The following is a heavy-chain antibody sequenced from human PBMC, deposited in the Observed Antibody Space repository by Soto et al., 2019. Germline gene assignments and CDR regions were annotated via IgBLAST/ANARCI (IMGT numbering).Heavy chain of an antibody. D-gene: IGHD6-13*01. CDR1: GFTFSSYA. J-gene: IGHJ3*02. CDR2: ISYDGSNK. CDR3: ATASYSSSWPDAFDI. V-gene: IGHV3-30-3*01. Sequence: GGSLRLSCAASGFTFSSYAMHWVRQAPGKGLEWVAVISYDGSNKYYADSVKGRFTISRDNSKNTLYLQMNSLRSEDTAVYYFATASYSSSWPDAFDIWGQGTMVTVSS.